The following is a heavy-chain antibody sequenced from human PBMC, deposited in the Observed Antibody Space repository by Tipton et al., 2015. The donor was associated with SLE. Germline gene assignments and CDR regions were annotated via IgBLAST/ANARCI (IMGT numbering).Heavy chain of an antibody. J-gene: IGHJ2*01. CDR1: GFTFSSYG. CDR2: IDHSGVT. D-gene: IGHD6-13*01. V-gene: IGHV4-34*01. CDR3: TRAEFSSNWYMYWHFDL. Sequence: LRLSCAASGFTFSSYGMSWVRQAPGKGLEWIGDIDHSGVTHYNPSLKSRVTISRDTSGNQFSLNLSSVTASDTAVYFCTRAEFSSNWYMYWHFDLWGRGTLVTVSS.